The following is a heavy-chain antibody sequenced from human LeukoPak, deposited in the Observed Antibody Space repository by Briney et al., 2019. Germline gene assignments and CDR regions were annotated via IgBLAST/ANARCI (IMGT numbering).Heavy chain of an antibody. J-gene: IGHJ4*02. Sequence: GGSLRLSCAASGFTFSSYGMHWVRQAPGKGLEWVAFIRYDGSNKYYADSVKGRFTISRDNSKNTLYLQMNSLGTEDTAVYYCAKTSSYSSGWYDYWGQGTLVTVSS. CDR1: GFTFSSYG. D-gene: IGHD6-19*01. V-gene: IGHV3-30*02. CDR2: IRYDGSNK. CDR3: AKTSSYSSGWYDY.